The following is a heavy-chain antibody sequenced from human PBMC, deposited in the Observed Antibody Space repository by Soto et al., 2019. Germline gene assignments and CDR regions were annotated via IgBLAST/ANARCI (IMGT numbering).Heavy chain of an antibody. CDR2: IYSTGTT. CDR3: AKDGRRSASHYNSFGY. J-gene: IGHJ4*02. V-gene: IGHV3-53*01. D-gene: IGHD3-10*01. Sequence: PAGSIELSRSASRVPVDNKYVSWVRKAPGKGLEWVSLIYSTGTTKYADSVKGRFTVSRDNAKNTLYPQMNSLRAEDTAVYYCAKDGRRSASHYNSFGYCGQAILVSGSS. CDR1: RVPVDNKY.